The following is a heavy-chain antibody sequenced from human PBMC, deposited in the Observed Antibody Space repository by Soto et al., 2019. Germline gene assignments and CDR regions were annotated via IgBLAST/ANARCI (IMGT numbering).Heavy chain of an antibody. V-gene: IGHV4-39*01. CDR2: IYYSGST. CDR3: ARRGVRGVLDY. CDR1: GGSISSSSYY. Sequence: QLQLQESGPGLVKPSETLSLTCTVSGGSISSSSYYWGWIRQPPGKGLEWIGSIYYSGSTYYNPSLKSRLTISVDTSKNQFSLKLSSVTAADTAVYYCARRGVRGVLDYWGQGTLVTVSS. D-gene: IGHD3-10*01. J-gene: IGHJ4*02.